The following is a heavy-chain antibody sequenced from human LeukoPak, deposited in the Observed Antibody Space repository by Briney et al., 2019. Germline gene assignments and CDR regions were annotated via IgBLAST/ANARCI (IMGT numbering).Heavy chain of an antibody. J-gene: IGHJ4*02. CDR1: GDSVSSNTAA. CDR2: TYYRSTWLY. Sequence: SQTLSLTCAISGDSVSSNTAAWNWIRQSPSRGLEWLGRTYYRSTWLYDYALSLKSRININPDTSKNQSSLHLNSVTPEDTAVYYCVRDGEGGLDYFDYWGRGTLVTVSS. V-gene: IGHV6-1*01. D-gene: IGHD3-16*01. CDR3: VRDGEGGLDYFDY.